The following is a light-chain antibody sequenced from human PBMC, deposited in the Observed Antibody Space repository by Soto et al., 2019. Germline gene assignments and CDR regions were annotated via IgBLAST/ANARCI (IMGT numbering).Light chain of an antibody. J-gene: IGKJ5*01. CDR1: QSVSKY. CDR3: QQHSNWPIT. Sequence: EIVLTQSPATLSLSPGERVTLSCRTSQSVSKYFAWYQQKPGRAPRLLIYDASSRATGIPARFIGSGSGTDFTLTISSLEPEDFAIYYCQQHSNWPITFGQGTRLEMK. V-gene: IGKV3-11*01. CDR2: DAS.